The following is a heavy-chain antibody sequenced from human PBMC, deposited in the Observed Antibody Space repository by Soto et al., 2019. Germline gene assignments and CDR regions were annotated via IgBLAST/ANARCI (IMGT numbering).Heavy chain of an antibody. Sequence: GGSLRLSCAASGFTFSSYSMHWVRQSPGKGLEWVSILSSGGSNKNYADSMKGRFTVSRDNSKNTLFLQMNNLRTEDTAVYYCARALEECGGDCHTFDYWGRGTLVTVSS. CDR3: ARALEECGGDCHTFDY. CDR1: GFTFSSYS. J-gene: IGHJ4*02. CDR2: LSSGGSNK. D-gene: IGHD2-21*02. V-gene: IGHV3-30*04.